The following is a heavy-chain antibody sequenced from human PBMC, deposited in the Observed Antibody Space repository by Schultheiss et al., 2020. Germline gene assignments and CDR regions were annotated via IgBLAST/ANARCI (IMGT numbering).Heavy chain of an antibody. Sequence: SETLSLTCSVSDGSISSHYWSWIRQPPGKGLEWIGYIYYSGSTYYNPSLKSRVTISVDTSKNQFSLKLSSVTAADTAVYYCARGGLGVRGVANWFDPWGQGTLVTVSS. CDR1: DGSISSHY. CDR2: IYYSGST. D-gene: IGHD3-10*01. V-gene: IGHV4-59*11. J-gene: IGHJ5*02. CDR3: ARGGLGVRGVANWFDP.